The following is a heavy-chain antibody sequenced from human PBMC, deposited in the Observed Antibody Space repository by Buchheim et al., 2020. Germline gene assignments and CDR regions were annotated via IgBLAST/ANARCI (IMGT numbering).Heavy chain of an antibody. D-gene: IGHD1-26*01. V-gene: IGHV3-7*01. CDR3: AKGGIVGALGY. J-gene: IGHJ4*02. Sequence: EVQLVESGGGLGRPGGSLRLSCVASGFNFGTLWMSWVRQVPGKGLEWVANINQNGGEKYYVDSVEGRFTISRDNAKNSLYLQMSSLRVEDTAVYYCAKGGIVGALGYWGQGTL. CDR2: INQNGGEK. CDR1: GFNFGTLW.